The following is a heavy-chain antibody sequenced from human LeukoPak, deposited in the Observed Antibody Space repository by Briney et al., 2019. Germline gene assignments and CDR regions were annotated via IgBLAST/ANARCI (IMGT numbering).Heavy chain of an antibody. Sequence: SETLSLTCTVSGGSTSSSSYYWGWIRQPPGKGLEWIGSIYYSGSTYYNPSLKSRVTISVDTSKNQFSLKLSSVTAADTAVYYCARQPYYGSGSYYDYWGQGTLVTVSS. CDR2: IYYSGST. J-gene: IGHJ4*02. CDR1: GGSTSSSSYY. D-gene: IGHD3-10*01. CDR3: ARQPYYGSGSYYDY. V-gene: IGHV4-39*01.